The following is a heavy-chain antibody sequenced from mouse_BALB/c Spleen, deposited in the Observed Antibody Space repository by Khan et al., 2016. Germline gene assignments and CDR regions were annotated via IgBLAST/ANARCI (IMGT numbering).Heavy chain of an antibody. J-gene: IGHJ3*01. CDR1: GDSITSGH. CDR2: ISHSGDS. V-gene: IGHV3-8*02. CDR3: ATWDYYGSAFAY. Sequence: EVQLQESGPSLAKPSQTLSLTCSVTGDSITSGHWNWIRKFPGNKFDFMGYISHSGDSYYNPSPNSRISITRDTSTNQYYLQLNSVTTEDTATYYCATWDYYGSAFAYWGQGTLVTVSA. D-gene: IGHD1-2*01.